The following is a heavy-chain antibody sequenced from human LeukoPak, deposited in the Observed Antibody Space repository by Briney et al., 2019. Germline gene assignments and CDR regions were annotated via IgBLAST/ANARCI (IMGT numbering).Heavy chain of an antibody. CDR3: AKDRLGYCSNTGCYLNWFDP. CDR1: GFTFSSYA. D-gene: IGHD2-2*03. CDR2: ISRSGGST. Sequence: PGGSLRLSCAASGFTFSSYAMSWVRQAPGKGLEWVSSISRSGGSTYYADSVKGRFTISRDSSKNTVYLQMNSLRAEDTAVYYCAKDRLGYCSNTGCYLNWFDPWGQGTLVTVSS. V-gene: IGHV3-23*01. J-gene: IGHJ5*02.